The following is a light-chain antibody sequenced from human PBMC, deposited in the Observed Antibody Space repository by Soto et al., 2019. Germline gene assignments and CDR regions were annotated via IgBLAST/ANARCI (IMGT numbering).Light chain of an antibody. Sequence: DIEVTQSPASLSASVGDRVTITCRANQTINYYLNWYQKKPGKAPRLLIYAATSLQSGVPSRFKGGGSGTDFTLTIFALHPKDFATYYCKENPKIAGLLGKGTKGEIK. CDR2: AAT. CDR3: KENPKIAGL. V-gene: IGKV1-39*01. J-gene: IGKJ1*01. CDR1: QTINYY.